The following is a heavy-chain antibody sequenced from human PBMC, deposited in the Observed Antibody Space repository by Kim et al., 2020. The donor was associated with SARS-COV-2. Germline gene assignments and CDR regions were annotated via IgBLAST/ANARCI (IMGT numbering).Heavy chain of an antibody. CDR3: AKDPASILSDDGFDI. D-gene: IGHD3-10*01. CDR2: ISWNSGRM. CDR1: GLTFDDYA. Sequence: GGSLRLSCAASGLTFDDYAMHWVRQAPGKGLEWVAGISWNSGRMAYADSVKGRFTISRDNAKNSLFLQMNSLRGDDTALYYCAKDPASILSDDGFDIWGQGTMVTVSP. V-gene: IGHV3-9*01. J-gene: IGHJ3*02.